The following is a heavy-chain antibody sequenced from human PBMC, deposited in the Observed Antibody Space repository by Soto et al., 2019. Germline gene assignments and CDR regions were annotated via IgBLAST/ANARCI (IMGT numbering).Heavy chain of an antibody. D-gene: IGHD2-15*01. V-gene: IGHV4-59*01. CDR2: IYYTGST. J-gene: IGHJ4*02. CDR1: GGSISSYY. CDR3: ARAKKYGGSSGGWFDY. Sequence: KTSETLSLTCAVSGGSISSYYWSWIRQPPGKGLECIGYIYYTGSTNYNPSLKSRVTISVDVSKNQFSLKLRSVTAADTAVYYCARAKKYGGSSGGWFDYWGQGALVTVSS.